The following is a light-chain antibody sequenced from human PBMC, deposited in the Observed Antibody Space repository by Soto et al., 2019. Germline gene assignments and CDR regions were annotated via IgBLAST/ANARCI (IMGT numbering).Light chain of an antibody. CDR2: DVS. V-gene: IGLV2-14*03. J-gene: IGLJ2*01. Sequence: QSVLTQPASVSGSPGQSITISCTGTSSDVGGYNSVSWYQQHPGKAPKLMIYDVSNRPSGVSKRFSGSKSVNTASLTISGLQAEDEADYYCSSYTSSSTVVFGGGTTLTVL. CDR1: SSDVGGYNS. CDR3: SSYTSSSTVV.